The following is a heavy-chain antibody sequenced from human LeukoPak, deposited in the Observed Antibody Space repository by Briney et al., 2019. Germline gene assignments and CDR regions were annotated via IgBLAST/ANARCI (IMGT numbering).Heavy chain of an antibody. CDR1: GGSLNNSY. D-gene: IGHD6-6*01. J-gene: IGHJ5*02. CDR3: ARLSSLANIAARGRTWLDP. V-gene: IGHV4-59*01. Sequence: PSETLSLTCTVSGGSLNNSYWTWIRQPPGKGLEGIGHIYYSGSTNYSPSLKSRVTISVDTSKNQFSLKLSSVTAADTAVYYCARLSSLANIAARGRTWLDPWGQGSLVTVSS. CDR2: IYYSGST.